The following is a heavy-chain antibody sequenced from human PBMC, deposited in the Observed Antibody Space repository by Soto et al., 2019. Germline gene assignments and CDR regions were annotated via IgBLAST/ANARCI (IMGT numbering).Heavy chain of an antibody. Sequence: SETLSLTCAVSGGSISSSNWWSWVRQPPGKGLEWIGEIYYSGSTYYNPSLKSRVTISVDTSKNQFSLKLSSVTAADTAVYYCARDQRRLSDSSGPGGLDYWGQGTLVTVSS. V-gene: IGHV4-4*02. CDR3: ARDQRRLSDSSGPGGLDY. CDR1: GGSISSSNW. CDR2: IYYSGST. D-gene: IGHD3-22*01. J-gene: IGHJ4*02.